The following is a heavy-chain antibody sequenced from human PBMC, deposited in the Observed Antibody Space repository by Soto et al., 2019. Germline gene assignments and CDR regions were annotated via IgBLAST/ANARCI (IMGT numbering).Heavy chain of an antibody. Sequence: SETLSLTCAVSGVSVTNGDYYWIWMRDSPGKGLKWIGNIYYSETTNYNPSLSSRLSISIDTSRNQFSLQLTSVTAADTAIYYCARQRRGGYWFDPWGQGTLVTVSS. CDR3: ARQRRGGYWFDP. CDR2: IYYSETT. CDR1: GVSVTNGDYY. J-gene: IGHJ5*02. V-gene: IGHV4-30-4*01.